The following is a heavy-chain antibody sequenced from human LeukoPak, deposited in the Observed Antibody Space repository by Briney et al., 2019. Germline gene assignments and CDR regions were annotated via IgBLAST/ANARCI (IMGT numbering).Heavy chain of an antibody. CDR3: ARQSRDGSKTRGYYFDS. CDR2: IYPADSDT. V-gene: IGHV5-51*01. J-gene: IGHJ4*02. CDR1: GYSFTNYW. Sequence: GESLKISCKGSGYSFTNYWIGRVRQMPGKGLESMGIIYPADSDTTYSPSFEGQVTISADKSIDTVYLQWSSLKASDTATYYCARQSRDGSKTRGYYFDSWGQGTLVTVSS. D-gene: IGHD3-10*01.